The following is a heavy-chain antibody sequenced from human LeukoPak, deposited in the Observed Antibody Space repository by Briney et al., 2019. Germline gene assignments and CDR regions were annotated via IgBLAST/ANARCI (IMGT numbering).Heavy chain of an antibody. CDR2: MNPNSGNT. D-gene: IGHD1-7*01. J-gene: IGHJ4*02. CDR1: GYTFTSYD. Sequence: ASVKVSCKASGYTFTSYDINWVRQATGQGLEWMGWMNPNSGNTGYAQKFQGRVTITRNTSISTAYMELSSLRSEDTAVYYCARVLDWNYRYFDYWGQGTLVTVSS. CDR3: ARVLDWNYRYFDY. V-gene: IGHV1-8*03.